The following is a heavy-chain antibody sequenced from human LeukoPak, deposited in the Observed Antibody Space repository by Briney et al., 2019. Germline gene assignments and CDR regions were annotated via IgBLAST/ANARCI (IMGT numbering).Heavy chain of an antibody. J-gene: IGHJ3*02. CDR3: ARELDFGGSNDAFDI. CDR1: GYSFTSYW. CDR2: IYPVDSDT. V-gene: IGHV5-51*01. Sequence: GESLKISCQGSGYSFTSYWIGWVRQMPGKGLEWIGIIYPVDSDTRYSPSFQGQVTISVDKSISTAYLQWSTLKASDTAMYYCARELDFGGSNDAFDIWGQGTMVTVSS. D-gene: IGHD4-23*01.